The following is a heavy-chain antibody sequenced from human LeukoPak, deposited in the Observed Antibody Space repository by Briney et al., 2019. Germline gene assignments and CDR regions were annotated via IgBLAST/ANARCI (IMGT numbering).Heavy chain of an antibody. CDR2: INPSGGST. Sequence: ASVKVSCKASGYTFTSYYMHWVRQAPGQGLEWMGIINPSGGSTSYAQKFQGRVTMTRDTSTSTVYMELSRLRSDDTAVYYCARDPAWAYYYDSSGSDQNWFDPWGQGTLVTVSS. CDR3: ARDPAWAYYYDSSGSDQNWFDP. CDR1: GYTFTSYY. V-gene: IGHV1-46*01. J-gene: IGHJ5*02. D-gene: IGHD3-22*01.